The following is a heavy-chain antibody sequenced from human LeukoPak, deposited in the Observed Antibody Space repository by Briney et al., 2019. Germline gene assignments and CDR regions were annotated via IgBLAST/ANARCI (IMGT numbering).Heavy chain of an antibody. V-gene: IGHV3-30-3*01. CDR1: GFTFSICA. Sequence: GGSLRLSCAASGFTFSICAMHWVRQAPGKGLEWVATLSYDGTNKYYADSVKGRFTISRDNSKNPLYLQMNSLRAEDTAVYYCVRGVGLYDTIGYFDYWGQGTLVTVSS. CDR3: VRGVGLYDTIGYFDY. CDR2: LSYDGTNK. J-gene: IGHJ4*02. D-gene: IGHD3-22*01.